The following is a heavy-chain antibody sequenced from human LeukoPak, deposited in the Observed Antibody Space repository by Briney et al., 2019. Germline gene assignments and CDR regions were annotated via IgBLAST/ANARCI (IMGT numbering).Heavy chain of an antibody. Sequence: PGRSLRLSCAASGFTFSSYAIHWVRQAPGKGLEWVAVISYDGSNKYYADSVKGRFTISRDNSKNTLYLQMNSLRAEDTAVYYCAPRSFWVQHWGQGTLVTVSS. J-gene: IGHJ1*01. D-gene: IGHD3-16*02. CDR2: ISYDGSNK. CDR1: GFTFSSYA. V-gene: IGHV3-30-3*01. CDR3: APRSFWVQH.